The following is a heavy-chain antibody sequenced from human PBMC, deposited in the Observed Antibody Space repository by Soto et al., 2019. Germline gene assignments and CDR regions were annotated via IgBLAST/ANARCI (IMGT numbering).Heavy chain of an antibody. J-gene: IGHJ3*02. D-gene: IGHD4-17*01. Sequence: QVQLVQSGAEVKKPGASVKVSCKASGYTFTSFGITWVRQAPGQGLEWMGWISVYNGKTSYAQKLQSRVTVTRDTSTNTAYMELRSLRSDDTAIYYCAKDDYGKNDGDSLEMSGQGTVVTVSS. CDR1: GYTFTSFG. CDR2: ISVYNGKT. CDR3: AKDDYGKNDGDSLEM. V-gene: IGHV1-18*01.